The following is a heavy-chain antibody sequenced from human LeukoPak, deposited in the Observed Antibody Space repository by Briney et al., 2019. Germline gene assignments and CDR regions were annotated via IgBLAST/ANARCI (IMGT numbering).Heavy chain of an antibody. D-gene: IGHD3-22*01. J-gene: IGHJ3*02. CDR1: GGSISSSSYY. CDR3: VGVYDSSGYSSDAFDI. Sequence: SETLSLTCTVSGGSISSSSYYWGWIRQPPGKGLEWIGRIYTSGSTNFNPSLKSRVTMSVDTSKNQFSPKLSSVTAADTAVYYCVGVYDSSGYSSDAFDIWGQGTMVTVSS. V-gene: IGHV4-39*07. CDR2: IYTSGST.